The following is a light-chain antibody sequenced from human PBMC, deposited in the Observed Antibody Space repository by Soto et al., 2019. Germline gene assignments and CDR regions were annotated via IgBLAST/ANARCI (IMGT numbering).Light chain of an antibody. V-gene: IGLV2-14*03. CDR1: SSDVGGYNY. CDR2: DVS. Sequence: QSALTQTASVSGSSGQSITISCTGTSSDVGGYNYVSWYQHHPGKAPKLMIYDVSNRPSGVSNRFSGSKSGNTASLTISGLQPEDEADYYCCSYTTSNTRQIVFGTGTKVTVL. CDR3: CSYTTSNTRQIV. J-gene: IGLJ1*01.